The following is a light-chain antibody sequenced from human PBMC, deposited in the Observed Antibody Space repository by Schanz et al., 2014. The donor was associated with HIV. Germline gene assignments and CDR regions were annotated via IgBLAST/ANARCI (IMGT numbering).Light chain of an antibody. J-gene: IGKJ5*01. Sequence: EIVMTQSPGTLSVSPGERATLSCRASQTVSNNLAWYQQKPGQAHRLLIYGASTRVTGIPARFSGSGSEKDFTLTISSLQSEEFAVYYCQQYNDWPPITFGQGTRLEIK. CDR2: GAS. CDR1: QTVSNN. CDR3: QQYNDWPPIT. V-gene: IGKV3-15*01.